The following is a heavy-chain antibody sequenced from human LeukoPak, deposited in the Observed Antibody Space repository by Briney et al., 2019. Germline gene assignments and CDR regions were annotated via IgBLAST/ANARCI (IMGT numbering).Heavy chain of an antibody. CDR2: IYYGGTT. Sequence: SETLSLTCTVSGGSISSYYWSWIRQPPGKGLEWIGYIYYGGTTNYNPSLKSRVTISVDTSKNQFSLKLGSVTAADTAVYYCARGVYIAAAQYGYWGQGTLVTVSS. D-gene: IGHD6-13*01. J-gene: IGHJ4*02. CDR3: ARGVYIAAAQYGY. CDR1: GGSISSYY. V-gene: IGHV4-59*01.